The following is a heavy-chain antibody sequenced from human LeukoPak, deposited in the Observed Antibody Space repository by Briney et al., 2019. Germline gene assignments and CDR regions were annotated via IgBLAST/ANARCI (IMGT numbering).Heavy chain of an antibody. V-gene: IGHV4-61*02. CDR3: ARARTYSSLLEWFDY. J-gene: IGHJ4*02. D-gene: IGHD3-3*01. Sequence: PSETLSLTCTVSGGSISSGSYYWSWIRQPAGKGLEWIGRIYTSGSTNYSPSLKSRVTISVDTSKNQFSLKLSSVTAADTAVYYCARARTYSSLLEWFDYWGQGTLVTVSS. CDR1: GGSISSGSYY. CDR2: IYTSGST.